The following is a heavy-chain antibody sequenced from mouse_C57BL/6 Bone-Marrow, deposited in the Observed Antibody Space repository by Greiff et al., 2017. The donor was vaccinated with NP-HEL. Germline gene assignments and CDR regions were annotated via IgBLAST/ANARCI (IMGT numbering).Heavy chain of an antibody. Sequence: VQLKQSGPGLVQPSQSLSITCTVSGFSLTSYGVHWVRQSPGKGLEWLGVIWSGGSTDYNAAFISRLSISKDNSKSQVFFKMNSLQADDTAIYYCARNTHYYGSTPFAYWGQGTLVTVSA. V-gene: IGHV2-2*01. CDR1: GFSLTSYG. CDR2: IWSGGST. J-gene: IGHJ3*01. CDR3: ARNTHYYGSTPFAY. D-gene: IGHD1-1*01.